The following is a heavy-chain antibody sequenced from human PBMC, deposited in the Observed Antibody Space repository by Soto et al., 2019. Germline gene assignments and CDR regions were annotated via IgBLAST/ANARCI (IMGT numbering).Heavy chain of an antibody. Sequence: GGSLRLSCAASGFIFSSYGMNWVRQAPGKGLEWVAVMSFDGSIKYYADSVKGRFTISRDNSKNTLYLQMNSLRAEDTAVYYCAKDQRGIAAAGSRGGMDVWGQGTTVTVSS. CDR2: MSFDGSIK. J-gene: IGHJ6*02. CDR3: AKDQRGIAAAGSRGGMDV. V-gene: IGHV3-30*18. CDR1: GFIFSSYG. D-gene: IGHD6-13*01.